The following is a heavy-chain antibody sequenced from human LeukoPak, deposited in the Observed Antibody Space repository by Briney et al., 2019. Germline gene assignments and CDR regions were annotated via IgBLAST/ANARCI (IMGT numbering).Heavy chain of an antibody. CDR1: GGSFSGYY. CDR3: ARGRLPYPTYYYYYMDV. CDR2: INHSGST. J-gene: IGHJ6*03. D-gene: IGHD3-16*01. V-gene: IGHV4-34*01. Sequence: SETLSLTCAVYGGSFSGYYWSWIRQPPGKGLEWIGEINHSGSTNYNPSLKSRVTISVDTSKNQFPLKLSSVTAADTAVYYCARGRLPYPTYYYYYMDVWGKGTTVTVSS.